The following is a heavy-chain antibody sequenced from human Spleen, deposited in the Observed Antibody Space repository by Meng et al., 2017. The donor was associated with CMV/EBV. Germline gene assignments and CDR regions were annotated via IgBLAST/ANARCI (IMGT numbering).Heavy chain of an antibody. CDR2: FIPVFGAP. D-gene: IGHD3-16*01. Sequence: VKVSCKTSGSAFHNYAISWVRQAPGQGLEWMGGFIPVFGAPDYAQKFQDRLTIVTDESTTSASMELSGLRFEDTAVYFCARGPKIPLGGVNLWPLEHWGQGSLVTVSS. CDR1: GSAFHNYA. J-gene: IGHJ4*02. V-gene: IGHV1-69*05. CDR3: ARGPKIPLGGVNLWPLEH.